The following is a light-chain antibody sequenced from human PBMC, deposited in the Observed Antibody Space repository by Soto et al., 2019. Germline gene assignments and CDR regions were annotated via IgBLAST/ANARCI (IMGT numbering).Light chain of an antibody. V-gene: IGKV1-5*01. CDR3: QQYFASPT. CDR1: QSISSF. J-gene: IGKJ3*01. Sequence: DIQMTQSPSTLSASVGDRVTITCRASQSISSFLAWYQQKPGKAPKFLIYLASTLESGVPSRFSGSGSGTDFTLTISRLPPDDFATYYCQQYFASPTFGPGTKVDIK. CDR2: LAS.